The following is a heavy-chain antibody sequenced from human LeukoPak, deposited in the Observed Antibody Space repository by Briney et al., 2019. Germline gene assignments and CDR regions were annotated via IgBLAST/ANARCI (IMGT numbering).Heavy chain of an antibody. CDR2: ISGSGGST. Sequence: GGSLRLSCAASGLSFINYAMSWVRQAPEKGLELVSGISGSGGSTYYADSVKGRFTISRDNSKNTLYLQMNSLRAEDTAVYYCAKDGDTAMVFDYWGQGTLVTVSS. D-gene: IGHD5-18*01. V-gene: IGHV3-23*01. CDR1: GLSFINYA. CDR3: AKDGDTAMVFDY. J-gene: IGHJ4*02.